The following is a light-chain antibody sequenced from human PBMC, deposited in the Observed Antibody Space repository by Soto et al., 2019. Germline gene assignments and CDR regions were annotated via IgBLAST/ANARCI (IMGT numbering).Light chain of an antibody. CDR1: QSVLYSSNNKNY. Sequence: IVMTQSPYSLAVSLGDRATINCKSSQSVLYSSNNKNYLAWYQQKPGQPPKLLIYWASTRESGVPDRFSGSGSGTDFTLTISSLQAEDVAVYYCQQYYSTPLTFGGGTKVDI. V-gene: IGKV4-1*01. J-gene: IGKJ4*01. CDR3: QQYYSTPLT. CDR2: WAS.